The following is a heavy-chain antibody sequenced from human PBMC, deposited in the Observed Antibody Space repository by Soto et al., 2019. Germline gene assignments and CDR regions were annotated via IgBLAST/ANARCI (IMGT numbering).Heavy chain of an antibody. CDR2: INPSTGDT. CDR1: GYTLTTHY. Sequence: QVQLVQSGAEVRKPGASVRVSCKASGYTLTTHYMHWVRQAPGQGLEWMGIINPSTGDTTYARKFQRRVTETRHTSTSTFYMVLNSLRSEDTAVLYCARSGTGRTTRTRGRYYFDHWGQGTLLTVSS. V-gene: IGHV1-46*01. D-gene: IGHD3-10*01. CDR3: ARSGTGRTTRTRGRYYFDH. J-gene: IGHJ4*02.